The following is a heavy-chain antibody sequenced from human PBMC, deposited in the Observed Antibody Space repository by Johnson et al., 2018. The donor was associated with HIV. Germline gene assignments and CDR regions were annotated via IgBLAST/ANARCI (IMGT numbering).Heavy chain of an antibody. CDR2: IYSGGSP. V-gene: IGHV3-66*01. CDR3: ARDKVGASRLLDI. J-gene: IGHJ3*02. Sequence: EVQLVESGGGLVQPGGSLRLSCAASGFTVSSNYMSWVRQAPGKGLARVSVIYSGGSPYYADPVKGRFTISRDNTKNTVYLQMNSQRAEDTAVLYWARDKVGASRLLDIWGQGTMITVSS. D-gene: IGHD1-26*01. CDR1: GFTVSSNY.